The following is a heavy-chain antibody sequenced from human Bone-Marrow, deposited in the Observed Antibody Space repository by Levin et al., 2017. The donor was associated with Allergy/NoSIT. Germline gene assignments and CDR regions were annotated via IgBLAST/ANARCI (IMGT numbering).Heavy chain of an antibody. Sequence: SETLSLTCAVSGYSITSAYYWVWVRQSPGKGLEWLGIIYHTGVTYYTPSLKSRLSISLDTSKNHFSLRLTSVTVADTAVYYCANGRSILNDVFDVWGRGTMVNVSS. CDR3: ANGRSILNDVFDV. D-gene: IGHD3-3*02. J-gene: IGHJ3*01. CDR1: GYSITSAYY. V-gene: IGHV4-38-2*01. CDR2: IYHTGVT.